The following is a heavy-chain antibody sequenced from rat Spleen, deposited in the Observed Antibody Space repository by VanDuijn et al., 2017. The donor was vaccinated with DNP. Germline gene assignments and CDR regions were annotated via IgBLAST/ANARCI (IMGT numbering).Heavy chain of an antibody. CDR2: ISYDGSDT. D-gene: IGHD3-8*01. CDR3: TSNPHIRTAAPFDY. Sequence: EVQLVESGGGLVQPGRSLKLSCAASGLTFSNYGMAWVRQAPTRGLEWVATISYDGSDTYYRDSVKGRFTISRDNAKNTLYLQVNSLRSEDTTTYYCTSNPHIRTAAPFDYWGQGVMVTVSS. V-gene: IGHV5-29*01. J-gene: IGHJ2*01. CDR1: GLTFSNYG.